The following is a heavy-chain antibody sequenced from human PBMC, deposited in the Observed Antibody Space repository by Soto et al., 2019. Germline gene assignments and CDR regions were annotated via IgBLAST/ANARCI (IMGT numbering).Heavy chain of an antibody. J-gene: IGHJ4*02. CDR1: GFTFSDSA. V-gene: IGHV3-73*02. Sequence: EVQLVESGGGLVQPGGSLKLSCAASGFTFSDSAMHWVRQASGKGLEWVARIRSKANSYLTAYAVSVEGRFSISSDDSKNTTYLEMNSLKTEDTAMYYCTRGGTMGLNDYWGQGTLVTVSS. CDR3: TRGGTMGLNDY. D-gene: IGHD2-8*01. CDR2: IRSKANSYLT.